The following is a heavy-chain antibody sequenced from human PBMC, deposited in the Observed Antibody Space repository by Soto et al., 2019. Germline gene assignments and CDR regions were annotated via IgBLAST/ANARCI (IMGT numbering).Heavy chain of an antibody. V-gene: IGHV4-61*01. CDR3: ARNYGDDFDY. CDR1: GGSVSDGNSY. D-gene: IGHD4-17*01. CDR2: IYHSGRT. Sequence: QVQLQESGAGLVKPSETLSLTCTVSGGSVSDGNSYWTWIRQPPGKGLEWLGFIYHSGRTKYNPSLKSRVTISIDTSRNQFSLKVTSLTAADTAVYYCARNYGDDFDYWGQGALVTVSS. J-gene: IGHJ4*02.